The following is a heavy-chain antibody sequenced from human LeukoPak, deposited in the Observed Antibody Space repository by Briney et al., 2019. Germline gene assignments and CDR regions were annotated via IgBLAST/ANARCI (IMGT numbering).Heavy chain of an antibody. CDR1: GFTFSSYW. D-gene: IGHD3-22*01. J-gene: IGHJ3*02. Sequence: PGGSLRLSCAASGFTFSSYWMHWVRQAPGKGLVWVSRINSDGSSTSYADSVKGRFTISRDNAKNTLYLQMNSLRAEDTAVYYCARVLDVPYYDSSGLKDAFDIWGQGTMVTVSS. CDR2: INSDGSST. V-gene: IGHV3-74*01. CDR3: ARVLDVPYYDSSGLKDAFDI.